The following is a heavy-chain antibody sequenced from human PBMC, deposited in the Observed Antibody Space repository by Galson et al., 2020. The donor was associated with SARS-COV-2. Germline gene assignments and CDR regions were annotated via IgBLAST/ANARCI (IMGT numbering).Heavy chain of an antibody. Sequence: GGSLRLSCAASGFTFSDYYMSWIRQAPGKGLEWVSYISSSGSTIYYADPVKGRFTISRDNAKNSLYLQMNSLRAEDTAVYYCARDQISAGYYYGMDVWGQGTTVTVSS. D-gene: IGHD6-25*01. CDR1: GFTFSDYY. V-gene: IGHV3-11*01. J-gene: IGHJ6*02. CDR2: ISSSGSTI. CDR3: ARDQISAGYYYGMDV.